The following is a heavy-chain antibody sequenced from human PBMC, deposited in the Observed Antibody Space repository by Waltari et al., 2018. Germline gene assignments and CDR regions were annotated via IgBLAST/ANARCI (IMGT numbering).Heavy chain of an antibody. CDR1: GYSFTNYG. CDR3: AREEDYYYYGMDV. Sequence: QVHLLQSGPEVKKPGASVKVSCKASGYSFTNYGISWVRQAPGQGLEWMGWISAYNGKRNYAQKLKGRVTMTTDTSTRTAYMELRNLRSDDTAVYYCAREEDYYYYGMDVWGQGTTVNVSS. J-gene: IGHJ6*02. CDR2: ISAYNGKR. V-gene: IGHV1-18*01.